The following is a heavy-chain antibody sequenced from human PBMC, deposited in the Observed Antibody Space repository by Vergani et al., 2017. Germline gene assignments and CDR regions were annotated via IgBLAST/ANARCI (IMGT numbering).Heavy chain of an antibody. CDR3: ARAVVVVAAIDY. D-gene: IGHD2-15*01. Sequence: QVQLVQSGAEVKKPGSSVKVSCKASGGTFSSYTISWVRQAPGQGLEWMGRIIPILGIANYAQKFQGRVTITADKSTSTAYMELSSLRSEDTAVYYWARAVVVVAAIDYWGQGTLVTVSS. CDR1: GGTFSSYT. V-gene: IGHV1-69*09. CDR2: IIPILGIA. J-gene: IGHJ4*02.